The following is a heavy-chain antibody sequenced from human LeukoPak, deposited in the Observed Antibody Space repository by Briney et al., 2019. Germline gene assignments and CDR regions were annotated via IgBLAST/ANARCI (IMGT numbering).Heavy chain of an antibody. CDR2: ISHSGTT. CDR3: ARRALMRTAVTRGGSDFYYGMDA. CDR1: GGSITSNYW. V-gene: IGHV4-4*02. Sequence: SGTLSLTCAVSGGSITSNYWWSWVRQPPGKGLEWIGEISHSGTTTYNPSLKSRVTMSVDKSENQFSLKLSSLTAADTAVYYCARRALMRTAVTRGGSDFYYGMDAWGQGTTVTVSS. J-gene: IGHJ6*02. D-gene: IGHD4-11*01.